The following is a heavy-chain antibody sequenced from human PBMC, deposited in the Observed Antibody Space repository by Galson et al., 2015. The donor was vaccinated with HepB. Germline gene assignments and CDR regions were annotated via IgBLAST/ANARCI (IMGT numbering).Heavy chain of an antibody. CDR3: ARDIYDSSGYFSDDLDY. Sequence: SVKVSCKASGYTFTSYAMHWVRQAPGQRLEWMGWINAGNGNTKYSQKFQGRVTITRDTSASTAYMELSSLRSEDTAVYYSARDIYDSSGYFSDDLDYWGQGTLVTVSS. D-gene: IGHD3-22*01. J-gene: IGHJ4*02. CDR2: INAGNGNT. CDR1: GYTFTSYA. V-gene: IGHV1-3*01.